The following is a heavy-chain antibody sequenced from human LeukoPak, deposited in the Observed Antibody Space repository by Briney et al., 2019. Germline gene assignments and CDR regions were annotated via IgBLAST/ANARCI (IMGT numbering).Heavy chain of an antibody. CDR1: GGSISSSSYY. CDR2: IYYSGST. V-gene: IGHV4-39*01. D-gene: IGHD3-22*01. CDR3: ARRRDSGGYYNLDY. J-gene: IGHJ4*02. Sequence: SSETLSLTCTVSGGSISSSSYYWGWIRQPPGKGLEWIGSIYYSGSTYYNPSLKSRVTISVDTSKNQFSLKLSSVTAADTAVYYCARRRDSGGYYNLDYWGQGTLVNVSS.